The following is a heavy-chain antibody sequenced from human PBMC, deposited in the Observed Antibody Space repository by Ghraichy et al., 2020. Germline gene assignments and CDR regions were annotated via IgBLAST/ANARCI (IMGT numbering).Heavy chain of an antibody. CDR3: ARVPITMVRGLYFDY. Sequence: GGSLRLSCAASGFTVSSNYMSWVRQAPGKGLEWVSVIYSGGSTYYADSVKGRFTISRDNSKNTLYLQMNSLRAEDTAVYYCARVPITMVRGLYFDYWGQGTLVTVSS. V-gene: IGHV3-53*01. CDR1: GFTVSSNY. CDR2: IYSGGST. D-gene: IGHD3-10*01. J-gene: IGHJ4*02.